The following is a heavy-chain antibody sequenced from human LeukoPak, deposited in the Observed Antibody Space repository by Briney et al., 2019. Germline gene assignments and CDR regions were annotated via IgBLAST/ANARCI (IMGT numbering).Heavy chain of an antibody. CDR3: TTEWEYYDILTGYPYGMDA. D-gene: IGHD3-9*01. V-gene: IGHV3-15*01. CDR2: IKSKTDGGTT. J-gene: IGHJ6*02. Sequence: GGSLRLSCAASGFTFSNAWMSWVRQAPGKGLEWVGRIKSKTDGGTTDYAAPVKGRFTISRDDSKNTLYLQMNSLKTEDTAVYYCTTEWEYYDILTGYPYGMDAWGQGTTVTVSS. CDR1: GFTFSNAW.